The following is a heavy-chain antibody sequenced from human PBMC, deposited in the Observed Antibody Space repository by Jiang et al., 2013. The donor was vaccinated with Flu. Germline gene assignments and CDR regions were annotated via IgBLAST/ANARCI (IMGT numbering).Heavy chain of an antibody. CDR2: INPSGGST. D-gene: IGHD3-22*01. J-gene: IGHJ2*01. V-gene: IGHV1-46*01. CDR3: ARDHYYDSSGRYFDL. Sequence: GQGLEWMGIINPSGGSTSYAQKFQGRVTDDQGTRPRDTVYMELSSLRSEDTAVYYCARDHYYDSSGRYFDLWGRGTLVTVSS.